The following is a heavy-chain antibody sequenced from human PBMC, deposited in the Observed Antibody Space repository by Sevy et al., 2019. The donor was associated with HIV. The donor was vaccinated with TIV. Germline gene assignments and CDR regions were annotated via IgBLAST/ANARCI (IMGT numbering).Heavy chain of an antibody. Sequence: GGSLRLSCAASGFTFSSYAMSWVRLAPGKGLEWVSAISGSGGSTYYADSVKGRFTISRDNSKNTLHRQMNSLRAEDTAVYYCAKDPYYYDSSGYPDVYFDLWGRGTLVTVSS. CDR3: AKDPYYYDSSGYPDVYFDL. CDR2: ISGSGGST. D-gene: IGHD3-22*01. V-gene: IGHV3-23*01. CDR1: GFTFSSYA. J-gene: IGHJ2*01.